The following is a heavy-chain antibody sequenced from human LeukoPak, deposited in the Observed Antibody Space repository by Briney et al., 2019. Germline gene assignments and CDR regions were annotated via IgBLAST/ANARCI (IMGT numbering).Heavy chain of an antibody. J-gene: IGHJ4*02. D-gene: IGHD5-24*01. CDR3: AREGPDGYKTRGGY. CDR1: GFTFSSYS. CDR2: ISSSSSYI. Sequence: GGSLRLSCAASGFTFSSYSMNWVRQAPGKGLEWVSSISSSSSYIYYADSVKGRFTISRDNAKNSLYLQMNSLRAEDTAVYYCAREGPDGYKTRGGYWGQGTLVTVSS. V-gene: IGHV3-21*01.